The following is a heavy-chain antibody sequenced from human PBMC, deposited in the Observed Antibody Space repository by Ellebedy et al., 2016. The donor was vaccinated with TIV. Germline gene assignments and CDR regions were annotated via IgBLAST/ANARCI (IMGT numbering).Heavy chain of an antibody. CDR3: ARRRGEQWPRSYYYGMDV. D-gene: IGHD6-19*01. Sequence: ASVKVSCKASGYTFTSYGISWVRQAPGQGLEWMGGIIPIFGTANYAQKFQGRATITADESTSTAYMELRSLRSEDTAVYYCARRRGEQWPRSYYYGMDVWGQGTTVTVSS. CDR1: GYTFTSYG. J-gene: IGHJ6*02. CDR2: IIPIFGTA. V-gene: IGHV1-69*13.